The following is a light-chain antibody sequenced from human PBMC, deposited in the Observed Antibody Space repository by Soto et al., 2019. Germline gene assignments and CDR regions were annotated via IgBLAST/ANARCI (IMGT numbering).Light chain of an antibody. CDR1: MRDVGAYNL. CDR2: EVR. CDR3: CSYAGDRDLI. Sequence: QSALTQPASVSGSAGQSITISCSGTMRDVGAYNLVSWYQQHPGTAPKLIIYEVRNRPSGISSRFSGSRSGNTASLTISGLQPEDEGDYYCCSYAGDRDLIFGGGTKVTVL. J-gene: IGLJ2*01. V-gene: IGLV2-23*02.